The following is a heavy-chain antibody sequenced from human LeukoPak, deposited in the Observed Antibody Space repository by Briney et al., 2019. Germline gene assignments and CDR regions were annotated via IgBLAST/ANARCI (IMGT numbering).Heavy chain of an antibody. Sequence: HPGGSLRLSCAASGFTFDDYAMHWVRQAPGKGLEWVSGISWNSGSIGYADSVKGRFTISRDNAKNSLYLQMNSLRAEDTALYYCAKERYYYGMDVWGKGTTVTVSS. J-gene: IGHJ6*04. CDR3: AKERYYYGMDV. V-gene: IGHV3-9*01. CDR1: GFTFDDYA. CDR2: ISWNSGSI.